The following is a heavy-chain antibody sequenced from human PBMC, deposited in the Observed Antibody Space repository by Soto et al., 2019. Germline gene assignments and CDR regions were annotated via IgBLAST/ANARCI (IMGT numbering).Heavy chain of an antibody. CDR3: ARGLRNYYGVDV. V-gene: IGHV3-74*01. CDR1: GFTFSSHW. Sequence: EVQVVESGVGLVQPGGSLRLSCIASGFTFSSHWMHWVRQAPGKGLVWVSRVKYDGRTTNYADSVKGRFTISRDNAKNTVYLQMNSLRAEDTGVYYCARGLRNYYGVDVWGQGTTVTVSS. CDR2: VKYDGRTT. J-gene: IGHJ6*02. D-gene: IGHD5-12*01.